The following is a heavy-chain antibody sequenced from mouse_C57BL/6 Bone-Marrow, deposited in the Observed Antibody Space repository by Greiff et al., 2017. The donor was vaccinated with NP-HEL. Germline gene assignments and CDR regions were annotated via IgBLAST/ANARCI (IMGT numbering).Heavy chain of an antibody. CDR2: IYPGDGDT. V-gene: IGHV1-82*01. Sequence: VQLQQSGPELVKPGASVKISCKASGYAFSSSWMNWVKQRPGKGLEWIGRIYPGDGDTNYNGKFKGKATLTADKSSSTAYMQLSSLTSEDSAVYYCARSEITTAVDYWGQGTTLTVSS. CDR3: ARSEITTAVDY. J-gene: IGHJ2*01. D-gene: IGHD1-2*01. CDR1: GYAFSSSW.